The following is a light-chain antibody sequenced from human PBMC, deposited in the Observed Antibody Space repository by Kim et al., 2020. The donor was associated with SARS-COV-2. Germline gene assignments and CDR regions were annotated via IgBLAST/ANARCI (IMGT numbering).Light chain of an antibody. Sequence: DIQMTQSPFTLSASVGDRVTITCRASQTINNYLAWYQHKLGKAPKLLIYKASILQSGVPSRFSGSGSGTEFTLTINSLQPDDFATYYCQQYLTWTFGQGTKVDIK. J-gene: IGKJ1*01. CDR3: QQYLTWT. CDR2: KAS. CDR1: QTINNY. V-gene: IGKV1-5*03.